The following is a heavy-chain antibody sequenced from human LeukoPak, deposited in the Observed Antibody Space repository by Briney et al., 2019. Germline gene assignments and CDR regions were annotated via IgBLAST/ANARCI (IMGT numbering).Heavy chain of an antibody. V-gene: IGHV3-33*06. CDR2: IWYDGNNQ. Sequence: GGSLRLFCAASGFTLSSYGMHWVRQAPGKGLEWVALIWYDGNNQYYADSVKGRFTISRDNSKNTLYLQMNSLRAEDTAVYYCANYYDSSGYYRFDYWGQGTLVTVSS. J-gene: IGHJ4*02. CDR1: GFTLSSYG. D-gene: IGHD3-22*01. CDR3: ANYYDSSGYYRFDY.